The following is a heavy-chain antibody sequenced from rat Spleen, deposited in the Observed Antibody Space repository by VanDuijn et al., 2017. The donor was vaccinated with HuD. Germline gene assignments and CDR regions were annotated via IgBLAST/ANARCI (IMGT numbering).Heavy chain of an antibody. CDR3: ASRHYGYTDYFDY. V-gene: IGHV5-29*01. CDR2: ISYGDSSGQSST. CDR1: GFTFSDYG. Sequence: EVQLVESGGGLVQPGRSLKLSCAASGFTFSDYGVAWVRQAPTKGLEWVATISYGDSSGQSSTYYRDSVNGQFTISRDNEKSTLSLQMGSLRSEDTATYDCASRHYGYTDYFDYWGQGFMVTVSS. J-gene: IGHJ2*01. D-gene: IGHD1-9*01.